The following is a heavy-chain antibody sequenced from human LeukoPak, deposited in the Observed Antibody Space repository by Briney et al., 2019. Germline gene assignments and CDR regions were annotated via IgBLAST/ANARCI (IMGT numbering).Heavy chain of an antibody. CDR2: ISGSGGST. J-gene: IGHJ4*02. CDR1: GFTFSSYA. V-gene: IGHV3-23*01. D-gene: IGHD6-13*01. Sequence: QSGGSLRLSCAASGFTFSSYAMSWVRQAPGKGLEWVSAISGSGGSTYYADSVKGRFTISRDNSKNTLYLQMNSLRAEDTAVYYFAKSSYSSSWYFLVWGQGTLVTVSS. CDR3: AKSSYSSSWYFLV.